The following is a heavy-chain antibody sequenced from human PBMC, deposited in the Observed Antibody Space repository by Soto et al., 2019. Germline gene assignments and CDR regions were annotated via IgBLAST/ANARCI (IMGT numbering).Heavy chain of an antibody. CDR1: CYTFTSYG. D-gene: IGHD6-13*01. CDR2: ISAYNGNT. CDR3: ARDNAFSSSWSGGMDV. V-gene: IGHV1-18*04. J-gene: IGHJ6*02. Sequence: GXSVKVSFKASCYTFTSYGISWVRQAPGQGLEWMGWISAYNGNTNYAQKLQGRVTKTTDTSTSTAYMELRSLRSDDTAVYYCARDNAFSSSWSGGMDVWGQGTTVTVSS.